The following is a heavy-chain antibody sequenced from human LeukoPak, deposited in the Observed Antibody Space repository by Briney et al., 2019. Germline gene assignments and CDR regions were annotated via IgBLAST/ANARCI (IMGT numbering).Heavy chain of an antibody. CDR3: TRSWRTGWYYFDY. Sequence: SVKVSCKASGGTFSSYAISWVRQAPGQGLEWMGGIIPIFGTANYAQKFQGRVTITRDTSASTAYLDLSSLRSEDTAVYYCTRSWRTGWYYFDYWGQGTLVTLSS. V-gene: IGHV1-69*05. J-gene: IGHJ4*02. CDR2: IIPIFGTA. D-gene: IGHD6-19*01. CDR1: GGTFSSYA.